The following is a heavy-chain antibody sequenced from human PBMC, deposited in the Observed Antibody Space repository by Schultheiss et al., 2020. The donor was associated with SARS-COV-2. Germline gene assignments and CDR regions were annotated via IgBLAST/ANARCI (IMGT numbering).Heavy chain of an antibody. CDR1: GGTFSSYA. CDR2: IIPIFGTA. CDR3: ARVSLYSSVAADY. Sequence: SVKISCKASGGTFSSYAISWVRQAPGQGLEWMGGIIPIFGTANYAQKFQGRVTITADESTSTAYMELSSLRSEDTAVYYCARVSLYSSVAADYWGQGTLVTVSS. J-gene: IGHJ4*02. D-gene: IGHD6-13*01. V-gene: IGHV1-69*13.